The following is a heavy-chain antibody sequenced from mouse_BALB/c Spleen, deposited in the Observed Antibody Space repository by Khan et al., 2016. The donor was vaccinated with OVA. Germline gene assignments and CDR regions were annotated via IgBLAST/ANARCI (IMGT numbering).Heavy chain of an antibody. D-gene: IGHD2-1*01. V-gene: IGHV3-1*02. CDR3: ARDGNYMDY. Sequence: VQLQQSGPDLVKPSQSLSLTCTVTGYSITSGYSWHWIRQFPGNKLEWLGYIYFSGSINYNPSLKSRISITRDASKNQFFLQLNSVTTEDTATYYCARDGNYMDYWGQGTSVTVSS. CDR2: IYFSGSI. CDR1: GYSITSGYS. J-gene: IGHJ4*01.